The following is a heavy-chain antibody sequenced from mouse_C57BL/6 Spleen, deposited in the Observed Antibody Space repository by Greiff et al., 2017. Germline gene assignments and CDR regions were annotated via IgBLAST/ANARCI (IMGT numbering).Heavy chain of an antibody. D-gene: IGHD2-1*01. V-gene: IGHV1-82*01. CDR3: CNYCTDWNPDY. Sequence: QVQLLQSGPELVKPGASVKISCKASGYAFSGSWMKWVKQRPGKGLEWIGRIYPGDGDTNYNGKFKGKATLTAEKSSSTAYMQLSSLTSEDTAVYFGCNYCTDWNPDYWGQGTTLTVSS. CDR2: IYPGDGDT. CDR1: GYAFSGSW. J-gene: IGHJ2*01.